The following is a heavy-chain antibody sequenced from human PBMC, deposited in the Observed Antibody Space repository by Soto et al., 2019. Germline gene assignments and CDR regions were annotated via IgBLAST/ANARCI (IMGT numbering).Heavy chain of an antibody. Sequence: QVRLVESGGGVVQPGRSLRLSCAASGFTFSNYAMHWVRQAPGKGLEWVAVMSFDETKKYHAASVEGRFTISRDNSQNTLDLQMTSLRADDTALYYCASSHAPYYYDTTGFFFGLDVWGQGTTVVVSS. CDR3: ASSHAPYYYDTTGFFFGLDV. CDR1: GFTFSNYA. V-gene: IGHV3-30-3*01. D-gene: IGHD3-22*01. CDR2: MSFDETKK. J-gene: IGHJ6*02.